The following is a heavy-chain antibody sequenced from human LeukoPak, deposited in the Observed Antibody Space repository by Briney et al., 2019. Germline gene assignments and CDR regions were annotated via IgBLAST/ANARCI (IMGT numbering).Heavy chain of an antibody. D-gene: IGHD3-16*01. CDR3: ARARGWGDTNYYFDS. J-gene: IGHJ4*02. CDR2: IIPIFGTA. Sequence: GSSVKVSCKASGGTFSSYAISWVRQAPGQGLEWMGRIIPIFGTANYAQKFQGRVTITTDESTSTAYMELSSLRSEDTAVYYCARARGWGDTNYYFDSWGQETLVTVSS. V-gene: IGHV1-69*05. CDR1: GGTFSSYA.